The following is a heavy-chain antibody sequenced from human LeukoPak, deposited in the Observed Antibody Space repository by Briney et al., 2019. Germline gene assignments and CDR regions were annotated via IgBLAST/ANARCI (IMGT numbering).Heavy chain of an antibody. CDR3: AREGKDDYRYYFDY. CDR2: ISGSGGST. CDR1: GFTVSSNY. J-gene: IGHJ4*02. Sequence: GRSLRLSCAASGFTVSSNYMSWVRQAPGKGLEWVSAISGSGGSTYYADSVKGRFTISRDNSKNTLYLQMNSLRAEDTAVYYCAREGKDDYRYYFDYWGQGTLVTVSS. D-gene: IGHD4-11*01. V-gene: IGHV3-23*01.